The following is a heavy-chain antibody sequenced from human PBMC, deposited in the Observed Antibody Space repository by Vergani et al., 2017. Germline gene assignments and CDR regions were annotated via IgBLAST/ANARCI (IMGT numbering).Heavy chain of an antibody. J-gene: IGHJ6*03. CDR2: INHSGST. CDR3: ARRGKDLEKSSRQQRYYYYYYYMDV. Sequence: QVQLQQWGAGLLKPSETLSLTCAVYGGSFSGYYWSWIRQPPGKGLEWIGEINHSGSTNYNPSHKSRVTISVNTSKNQFSLKLSSVTAADTAGYYCARRGKDLEKSSRQQRYYYYYYYMDVWGKGTTVTVSS. V-gene: IGHV4-34*01. CDR1: GGSFSGYY. D-gene: IGHD6-13*01.